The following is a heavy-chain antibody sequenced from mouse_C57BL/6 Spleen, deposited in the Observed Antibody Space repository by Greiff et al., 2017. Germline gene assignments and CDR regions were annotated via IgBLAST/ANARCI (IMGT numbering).Heavy chain of an antibody. D-gene: IGHD1-1*01. Sequence: EVQVVESGGGLVQPGGSLKLSCAASGFTFSDYYMYWVRQTPEKRLEWVAYISNGGGSTYYPDTVKGRFTISRDNAKNTLYLQMSRLKSEDTAMYYCARDYGSSYYAMDYWGQGTSVTVSS. CDR3: ARDYGSSYYAMDY. J-gene: IGHJ4*01. CDR2: ISNGGGST. V-gene: IGHV5-12*01. CDR1: GFTFSDYY.